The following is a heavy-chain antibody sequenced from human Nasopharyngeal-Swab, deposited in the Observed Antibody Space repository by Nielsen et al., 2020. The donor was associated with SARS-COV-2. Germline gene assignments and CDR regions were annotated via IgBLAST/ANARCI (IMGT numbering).Heavy chain of an antibody. CDR1: AFTFSGYW. V-gene: IGHV3-7*01. CDR2: IKQDGSEK. CDR3: ARVPGGYDSSGYYFDQ. D-gene: IGHD3-22*01. J-gene: IGHJ4*02. Sequence: GESLKISCAASAFTFSGYWVNWVRQAPGKGLEWVASIKQDGSEKYYVDSVKGRFTISRDNAKNSLYLQMNSLRVEDTAVYYCARVPGGYDSSGYYFDQWGQGTLVTVSS.